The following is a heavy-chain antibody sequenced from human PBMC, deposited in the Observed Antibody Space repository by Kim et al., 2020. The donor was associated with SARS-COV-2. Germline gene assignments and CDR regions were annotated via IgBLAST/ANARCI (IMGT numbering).Heavy chain of an antibody. CDR1: GFTFDDYT. J-gene: IGHJ4*02. D-gene: IGHD3-10*02. CDR3: AKDMGCSGSYYLDY. CDR2: ISLDGGIT. V-gene: IGHV3-43*01. Sequence: GGSLRLSCAASGFTFDDYTMHWVRQAPGKGLEWVSLISLDGGITYYADSVKGRFTISRDNSKNSLYLQRNSLRTEDTALYYCAKDMGCSGSYYLDYWGQGTLVTVSS.